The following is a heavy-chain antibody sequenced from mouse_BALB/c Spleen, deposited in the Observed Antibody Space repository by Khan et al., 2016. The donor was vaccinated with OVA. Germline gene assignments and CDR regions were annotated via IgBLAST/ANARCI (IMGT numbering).Heavy chain of an antibody. D-gene: IGHD1-1*01. CDR1: GYSITSDYA. CDR3: ARVYGGDFDY. Sequence: EVQLQESGPGLVKPSQSLSLTCTVTGYSITSDYAWNWIRQFPGNKLEWMGYISYSGNTKYNPSLKSRISITRDTSKNQFFLQLNSVIIGDTATYYCARVYGGDFDYWGQGTTLTVSS. J-gene: IGHJ2*01. V-gene: IGHV3-2*02. CDR2: ISYSGNT.